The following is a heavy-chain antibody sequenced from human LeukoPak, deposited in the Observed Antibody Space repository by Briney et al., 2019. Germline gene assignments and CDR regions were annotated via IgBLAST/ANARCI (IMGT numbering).Heavy chain of an antibody. CDR1: GGSISSYY. CDR2: LYTSGST. V-gene: IGHV4-4*07. CDR3: ARTQKYYDILTGYSSPYYFDY. D-gene: IGHD3-9*01. J-gene: IGHJ4*02. Sequence: SETLSLPCTVSGGSISSYYWSWIRQPAGKGLEWIGRLYTSGSTNYNPSLKSRVTMSVDTSKNQFSLKLSSVTAADTAVYYCARTQKYYDILTGYSSPYYFDYWGQGTLVTVSS.